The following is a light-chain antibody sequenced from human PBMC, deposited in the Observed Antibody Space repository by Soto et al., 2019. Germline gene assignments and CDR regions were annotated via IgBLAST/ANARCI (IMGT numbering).Light chain of an antibody. Sequence: ENVLTQSPATLSLSPGERATLSCRASQSVSRYLAWYQQKPGQAPRLLIYDASNRASGIPPSFSGSGPGPDFTLTISILEPEDFAVYYRQQRSNWLWKFGQAPKVE. CDR3: QQRSNWLWK. V-gene: IGKV3-11*01. CDR1: QSVSRY. CDR2: DAS. J-gene: IGKJ1*01.